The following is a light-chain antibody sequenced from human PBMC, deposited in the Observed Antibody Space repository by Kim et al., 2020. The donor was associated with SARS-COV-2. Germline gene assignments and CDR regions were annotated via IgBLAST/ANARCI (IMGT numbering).Light chain of an antibody. CDR3: AAWDDSLNGLYV. V-gene: IGLV1-44*01. Sequence: ELTQPPSASGTPGQRVTISCSGSSSNIGSNTVNWYQQLTGTAPKFLIYSNNQRPSGVPDRFSGSKSGTSASLAISGLQSEDEAEYYCAAWDDSLNGLYVFGTGTKVTVL. J-gene: IGLJ1*01. CDR2: SNN. CDR1: SSNIGSNT.